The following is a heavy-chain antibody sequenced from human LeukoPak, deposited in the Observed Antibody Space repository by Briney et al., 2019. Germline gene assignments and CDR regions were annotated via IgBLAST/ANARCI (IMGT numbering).Heavy chain of an antibody. V-gene: IGHV4-34*01. J-gene: IGHJ3*02. Sequence: PSETLSLTCAVYGGSFSGYYWSWIRQPPGKGLEWIGEINHSGSTNYNPSLKSRVTISVDTSKNQFSLKLSSVTAADTAVYYCARLRGYDYVWGSYRGPGAFDIWGQGTMVTVSS. D-gene: IGHD3-16*02. CDR1: GGSFSGYY. CDR2: INHSGST. CDR3: ARLRGYDYVWGSYRGPGAFDI.